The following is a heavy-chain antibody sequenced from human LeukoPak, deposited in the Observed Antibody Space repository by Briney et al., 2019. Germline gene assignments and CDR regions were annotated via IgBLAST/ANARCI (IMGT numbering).Heavy chain of an antibody. J-gene: IGHJ5*02. CDR3: ARRSTVAGRGRFDP. V-gene: IGHV4-39*01. CDR1: GGSIRSTSYY. D-gene: IGHD6-19*01. CDR2: VHYSGST. Sequence: SETLSLTCTVSGGSIRSTSYYWGWIRQPPGKGLEWLGSVHYSGSTYDNPSLKSRVTISVDTSKNQFSLKPISVTAADTAVYYCARRSTVAGRGRFDPWGQGTLVTVSS.